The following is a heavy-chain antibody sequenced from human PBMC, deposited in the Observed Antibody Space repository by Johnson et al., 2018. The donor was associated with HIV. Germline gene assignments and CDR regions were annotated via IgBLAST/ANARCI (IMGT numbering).Heavy chain of an antibody. J-gene: IGHJ3*02. D-gene: IGHD6-19*01. V-gene: IGHV3-11*01. CDR2: ISSSGSTI. CDR3: ARRWGSGWSAFDI. CDR1: GFTFSDYY. Sequence: HVQLVESGGGLVQPGGSLRLSCAASGFTFSDYYMSWIRQAPGKGLEWVSYISSSGSTIYYAESVKGRFTISRDNAKNALYVQMNRLRAEYPALYYCARRWGSGWSAFDIWGQGTMVIVSS.